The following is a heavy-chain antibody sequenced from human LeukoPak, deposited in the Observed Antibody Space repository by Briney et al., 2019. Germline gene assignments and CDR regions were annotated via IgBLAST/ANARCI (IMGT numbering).Heavy chain of an antibody. CDR2: IYYSGST. CDR1: GGSISSYY. CDR3: ARVNPSTYSYGYVSFDY. Sequence: PSETLSLTCTVSGGSISSYYWRGIRQPPGKGLEWIGYIYYSGSTNYNPSLKSRVTISVDTSKNQFSLKLSSVTAADTAVYYCARVNPSTYSYGYVSFDYWGQGTLVTVSS. D-gene: IGHD5-18*01. V-gene: IGHV4-59*01. J-gene: IGHJ4*02.